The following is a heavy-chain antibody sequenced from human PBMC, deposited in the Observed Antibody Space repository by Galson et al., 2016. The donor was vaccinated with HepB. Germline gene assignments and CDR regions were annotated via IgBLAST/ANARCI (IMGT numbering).Heavy chain of an antibody. D-gene: IGHD3-10*01. V-gene: IGHV1-69*06. J-gene: IGHJ4*02. CDR3: ARPTYYYGSGSWYFFDY. Sequence: ASGGTFSSYAISWVRQAPGQGLEWMGGIIPVFVTANYAQKFQGRVTISADKSTSTAYMEVSSLRSDDTAVYYCARPTYYYGSGSWYFFDYWGQGTLVTVSS. CDR1: GGTFSSYA. CDR2: IIPVFVTA.